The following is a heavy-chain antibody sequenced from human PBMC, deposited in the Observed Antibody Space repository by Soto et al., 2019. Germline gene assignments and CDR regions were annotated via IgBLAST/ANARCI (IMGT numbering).Heavy chain of an antibody. CDR2: IMPIFGRP. D-gene: IGHD2-15*01. Sequence: QVQLVQSGAEVKKPGSSMKVSCKASGGIFSDLAFSWVRQAPGQGPEWMGGIMPIFGRPDYAQKFRGRVTITADEYTSTGYVEMRSRTSEDTAVDYWATWWRTGGHGNYYSGMDVWGQGTTVTVSS. J-gene: IGHJ6*02. CDR1: GGIFSDLA. V-gene: IGHV1-69*12. CDR3: ATWWRTGGHGNYYSGMDV.